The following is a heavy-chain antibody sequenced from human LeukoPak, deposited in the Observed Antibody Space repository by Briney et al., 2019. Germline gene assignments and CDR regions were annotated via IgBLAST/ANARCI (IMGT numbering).Heavy chain of an antibody. Sequence: SGPTLVNPTQTLTLTCTFSGFSLNTSDVGVGWIRQPPGKALEWLALIYWDDDKRYNPSLKSRLTITKDTSKNQVVLTMTNMDPVDTATYYCTRRVFDILTGYFRPWYFDLWGRGTLVTVSS. D-gene: IGHD3-9*01. V-gene: IGHV2-5*02. J-gene: IGHJ2*01. CDR3: TRRVFDILTGYFRPWYFDL. CDR2: IYWDDDK. CDR1: GFSLNTSDVG.